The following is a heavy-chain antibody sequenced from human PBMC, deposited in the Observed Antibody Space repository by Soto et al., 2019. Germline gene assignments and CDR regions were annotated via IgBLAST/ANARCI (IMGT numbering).Heavy chain of an antibody. V-gene: IGHV3-11*01. CDR2: ISSSGSTI. CDR1: GFTFSDYY. D-gene: IGHD4-17*01. J-gene: IGHJ3*02. CDR3: ASPLSTDDDAFDI. Sequence: GGSLRLSCAASGFTFSDYYMSWIRQALGKGLEWVSYISSSGSTIYYADSVKGRFTISRDNAKNSLYLQMNSLRAEDTAVYYCASPLSTDDDAFDIWGQGTMVTVS.